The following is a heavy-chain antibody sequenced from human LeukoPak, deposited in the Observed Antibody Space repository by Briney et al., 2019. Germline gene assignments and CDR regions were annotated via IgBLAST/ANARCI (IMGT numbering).Heavy chain of an antibody. J-gene: IGHJ4*02. CDR3: AKDGGQQWLVRSSPYLYFDY. CDR1: GFTFSSYA. D-gene: IGHD6-19*01. CDR2: ISGSGGST. V-gene: IGHV3-23*01. Sequence: GGSLRLSCAASGFTFSSYAMSWVRQAPGKGLEWVSAISGSGGSTYYADSVKGRSTISRDNSKNTLYLQMNSLRAEDTAVYYCAKDGGQQWLVRSSPYLYFDYWGQGTLVTVSS.